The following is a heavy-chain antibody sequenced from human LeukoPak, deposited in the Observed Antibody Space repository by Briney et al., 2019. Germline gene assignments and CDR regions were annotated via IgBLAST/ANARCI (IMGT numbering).Heavy chain of an antibody. CDR1: GFTFSDYY. CDR2: ISSSDSTI. Sequence: PGGSLRLSCAASGFTFSDYYMSWIRQAPGKGLEWVSYISSSDSTIYYADSVKGRFTISRDNSKNTLFLQMNSLRAEDTAVYYCAKAKPPRNPLMVSAMRGYFDYWGQGTLVTVSS. J-gene: IGHJ4*02. D-gene: IGHD2-8*01. CDR3: AKAKPPRNPLMVSAMRGYFDY. V-gene: IGHV3-11*01.